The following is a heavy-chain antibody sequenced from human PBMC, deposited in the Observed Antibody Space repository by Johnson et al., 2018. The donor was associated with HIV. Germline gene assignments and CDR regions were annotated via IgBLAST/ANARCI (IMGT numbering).Heavy chain of an antibody. V-gene: IGHV3-66*01. Sequence: VQLVESGGGVVRPGGSLRLSCEASGFTFDDYGMNWVRQAPGKGLEWVSVIFTAGDVYYSDSVKGRFTISRDNSKNILYLQMNSLRPEETAVYYCARDGRDLVTRGSFDVWGQGTVVTVSS. D-gene: IGHD3-9*01. CDR1: GFTFDDYG. CDR3: ARDGRDLVTRGSFDV. J-gene: IGHJ3*01. CDR2: IFTAGDV.